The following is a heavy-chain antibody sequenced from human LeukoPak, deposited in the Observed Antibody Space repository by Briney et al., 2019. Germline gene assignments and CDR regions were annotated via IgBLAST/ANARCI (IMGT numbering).Heavy chain of an antibody. D-gene: IGHD3-10*01. CDR3: ARHSYGSGSSFDY. CDR1: GGSISSSSYC. CDR2: IYYSGST. Sequence: SETLSLTCTVSGGSISSSSYCCGWVRQPPRTGLEWIGSIYYSGSTYYNPSLKSRVTISVDTSKNQFSLKLSSVTAADTAVYYCARHSYGSGSSFDYWGQGTLVTVSS. V-gene: IGHV4-39*01. J-gene: IGHJ4*02.